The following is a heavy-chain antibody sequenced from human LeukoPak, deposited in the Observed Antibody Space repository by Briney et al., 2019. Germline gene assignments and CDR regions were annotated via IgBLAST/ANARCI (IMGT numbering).Heavy chain of an antibody. J-gene: IGHJ6*03. CDR2: MYYSGNT. Sequence: PSGNLSLTCTVSGGSIRCYYWGWIRPPPGEGLEWVGYMYYSGNTDYNPSLKSRVTISVDTSKNQFSLKLSSVTAADTAVYYCARLDDFRAYYYYMDVWGKGTTVTVSS. CDR3: ARLDDFRAYYYYMDV. CDR1: GGSIRCYY. V-gene: IGHV4-59*01. D-gene: IGHD3-3*01.